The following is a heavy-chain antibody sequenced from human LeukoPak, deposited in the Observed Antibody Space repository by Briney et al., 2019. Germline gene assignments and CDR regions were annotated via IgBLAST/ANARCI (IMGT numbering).Heavy chain of an antibody. CDR1: GFTFSSYA. CDR3: ARGYYGMDV. Sequence: GGSLRLSCAASGFTFSSYAMHWVRQAPGKGLEWVAVISYDGSNKYYADSVKGRFTIYRDNAKNSLYLQMNSLRVEDMAVYYCARGYYGMDVWGQGTTVTVS. J-gene: IGHJ6*02. CDR2: ISYDGSNK. V-gene: IGHV3-30-3*01.